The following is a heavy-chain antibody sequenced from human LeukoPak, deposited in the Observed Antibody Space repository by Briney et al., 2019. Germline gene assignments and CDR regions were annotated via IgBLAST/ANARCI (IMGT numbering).Heavy chain of an antibody. CDR2: ISYSGST. J-gene: IGHJ5*02. Sequence: SETLSLTCTVSGGSINSGSYYWSWIRQPAGKGLEWIGYISYSGSTNYNPSLKSRVTISVDTSKNQFSLKLSSVTAADTAVYYCARGVYNYGGHNWFDPWGQGTLVTVSS. V-gene: IGHV4-61*10. CDR3: ARGVYNYGGHNWFDP. D-gene: IGHD5-18*01. CDR1: GGSINSGSYY.